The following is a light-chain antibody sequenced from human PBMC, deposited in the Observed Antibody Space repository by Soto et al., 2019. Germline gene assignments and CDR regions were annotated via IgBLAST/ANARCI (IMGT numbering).Light chain of an antibody. CDR3: QQCNTYSLT. CDR1: ESISNW. V-gene: IGKV1-5*01. J-gene: IGKJ4*01. Sequence: DIQMTQSPSTLSASVGDRVTITCRASESISNWLAWYQQKPGKAPKLMIYDASILASGVPSRFSGSGSGTEFTLTISSLQPDDFATYYCQQCNTYSLTFGGGTKVEIK. CDR2: DAS.